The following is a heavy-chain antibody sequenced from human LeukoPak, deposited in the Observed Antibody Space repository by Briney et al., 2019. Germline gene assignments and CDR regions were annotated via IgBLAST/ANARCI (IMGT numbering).Heavy chain of an antibody. V-gene: IGHV4-59*01. D-gene: IGHD4-17*01. CDR2: IYYSGST. CDR1: GGSISSYY. Sequence: SETLSLTCTVSGGSISSYYWSWIRQPPGKGLEWIGYIYYSGSTNYNPSLKSRVTISVDTSKNQFSLKLSSVTAADTAVYYCASSTVTSLLWHWGQGTLVTVSS. J-gene: IGHJ1*01. CDR3: ASSTVTSLLWH.